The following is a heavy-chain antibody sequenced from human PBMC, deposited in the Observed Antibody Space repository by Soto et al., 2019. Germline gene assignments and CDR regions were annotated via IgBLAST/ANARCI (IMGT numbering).Heavy chain of an antibody. CDR3: ARGGYCNGSACRGAFYDFQYGMDV. J-gene: IGHJ6*02. D-gene: IGHD3-3*01. CDR1: GGSISYYY. Sequence: PSETLSLSCTVSGGSISYYYWSWIRQPPGKGLEWIVYMYYSGGSNYNPSLNSRVTISVYTSKNQFSLKLTSVTAAETAVYHCARGGYCNGSACRGAFYDFQYGMDVWGQGTTVTVSS. CDR2: MYYSGGS. V-gene: IGHV4-59*01.